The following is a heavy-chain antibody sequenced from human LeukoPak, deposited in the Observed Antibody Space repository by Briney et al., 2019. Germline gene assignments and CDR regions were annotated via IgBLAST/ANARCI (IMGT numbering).Heavy chain of an antibody. Sequence: PGRSLRLSCAASGFTFSSYAMHWVRQAPREGLEWVAVISYDGSNKYYADSVKGRFTISRDNSKNTLYLQMNSLRAEDTAVYYCAKGGWLEYWGQGTLVTV. CDR2: ISYDGSNK. V-gene: IGHV3-30-3*01. CDR3: AKGGWLEY. CDR1: GFTFSSYA. J-gene: IGHJ4*02. D-gene: IGHD6-19*01.